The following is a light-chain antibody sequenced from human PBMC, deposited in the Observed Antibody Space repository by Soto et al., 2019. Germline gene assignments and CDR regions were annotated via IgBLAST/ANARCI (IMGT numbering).Light chain of an antibody. CDR1: QGISSW. CDR3: QQYNSYRWT. Sequence: DIQMTQSPSTLSASVGDRVTITCRASQGISSWFAWYQQKPGKAPKLLIYRASSLESGVPSRFSGSGSGTEFTLTISSLQPDDFATYYCQQYNSYRWTFGLGTKVDIK. CDR2: RAS. V-gene: IGKV1-5*03. J-gene: IGKJ1*01.